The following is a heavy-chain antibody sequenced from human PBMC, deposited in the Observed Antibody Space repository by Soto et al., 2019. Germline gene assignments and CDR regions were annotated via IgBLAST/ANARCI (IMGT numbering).Heavy chain of an antibody. CDR1: GYTFTSYW. CDR3: ARSAGTAGGFSKY. D-gene: IGHD6-13*01. V-gene: IGHV5-51*01. Sequence: GESLKISCQGSGYTFTSYWISWVRQMPGEGLEWMWAIYPGDSDTRYSPSFQGQVTISADKSLSTAYMRWSSLQASDSAIYYCARSAGTAGGFSKYWGRGTVVTVPS. CDR2: IYPGDSDT. J-gene: IGHJ4*02.